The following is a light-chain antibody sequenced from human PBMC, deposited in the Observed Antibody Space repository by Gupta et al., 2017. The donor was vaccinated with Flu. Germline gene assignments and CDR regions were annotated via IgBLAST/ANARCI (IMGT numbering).Light chain of an antibody. J-gene: IGKJ1*01. CDR1: QGLVYSDGNTY. Sequence: VTLGQPASISCRSSQGLVYSDGNTYLHWFQQRPGQTPRRLIHLVSYRDSGVPDRFSGSGSGTDFTLKSSRVEAEDGGIYVCMQGAHWPWTFGQGTKVEVK. V-gene: IGKV2-30*01. CDR3: MQGAHWPWT. CDR2: LVS.